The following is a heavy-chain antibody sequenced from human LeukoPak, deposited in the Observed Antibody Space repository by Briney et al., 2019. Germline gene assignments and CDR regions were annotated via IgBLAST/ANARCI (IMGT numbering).Heavy chain of an antibody. CDR1: GYSFTRHA. CDR3: ARGNDPDY. V-gene: IGHV1-3*01. J-gene: IGHJ4*02. D-gene: IGHD3-10*01. CDR2: INAGNGSP. Sequence: ASVKVSCKASGYSFTRHAMQWVRQAPGQRLEWVGWINAGNGSPTYSQTIQGRVSITRGTSASVVYMELSSLTSEDTAIYYCARGNDPDYWGQGTLVTVSS.